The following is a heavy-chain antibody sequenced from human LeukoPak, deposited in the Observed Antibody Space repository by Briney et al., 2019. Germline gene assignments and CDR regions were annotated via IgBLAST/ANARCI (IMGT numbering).Heavy chain of an antibody. D-gene: IGHD6-13*01. CDR1: GFTFSNHW. CDR2: ISPDGSRT. Sequence: GGSLRLSCAASGFTFSNHWMHWVRQTPEKGLVWVSNISPDGSRTDYADSVKGRFTISRDNAENTLYLQMNSLRAEDTAVYYCAKTRPLDSSSWSHGDYWGQGTLVTVSS. J-gene: IGHJ4*02. V-gene: IGHV3-74*01. CDR3: AKTRPLDSSSWSHGDY.